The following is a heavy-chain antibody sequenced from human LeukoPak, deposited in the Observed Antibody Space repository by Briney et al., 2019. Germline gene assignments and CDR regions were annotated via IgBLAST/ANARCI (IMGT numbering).Heavy chain of an antibody. V-gene: IGHV3-43*02. CDR3: AKSLRGLWSDY. Sequence: SGGSLRPSWAASGFSFDIYAMQWVRQAPGKCLEWVSLNSGDVGSTYYADSVMGRFTISKDNSKNSLYLQMNSLTTEDTALYYCAKSLRGLWSDYWGQGTLVTVSS. CDR2: NSGDVGST. D-gene: IGHD3-10*01. CDR1: GFSFDIYA. J-gene: IGHJ4*02.